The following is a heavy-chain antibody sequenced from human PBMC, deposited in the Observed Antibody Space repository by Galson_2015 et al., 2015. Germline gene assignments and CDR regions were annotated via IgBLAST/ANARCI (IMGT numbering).Heavy chain of an antibody. J-gene: IGHJ6*02. V-gene: IGHV3-30*18. CDR3: AKDWSSSSSWTYYYYYYGMDV. CDR1: GFTFSSYG. Sequence: SLRLSCAASGFTFSSYGMHWVRQAPGKGLEWVAVISYDGSNKYYADSVKGRFTISRDNSKNTLYLQMNSLRAEDTAVYYCAKDWSSSSSWTYYYYYYGMDVWGQGTTVTVSS. CDR2: ISYDGSNK. D-gene: IGHD6-13*01.